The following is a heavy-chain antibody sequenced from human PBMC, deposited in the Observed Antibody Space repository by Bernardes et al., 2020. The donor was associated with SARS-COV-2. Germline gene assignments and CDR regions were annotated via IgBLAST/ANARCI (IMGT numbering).Heavy chain of an antibody. CDR1: GGSISSYY. Sequence: SETLYLTCTVSGGSISSYYWSWIRQPAGKGLEWIGRIYTSGSTNANPSLKSRVTMSVDTSKNQFSLQLSSVTATDPAVYYCAKLGWLTDYYYGMDVWGQGTTVTVSS. J-gene: IGHJ6*02. D-gene: IGHD5-12*01. V-gene: IGHV4-4*07. CDR2: IYTSGST. CDR3: AKLGWLTDYYYGMDV.